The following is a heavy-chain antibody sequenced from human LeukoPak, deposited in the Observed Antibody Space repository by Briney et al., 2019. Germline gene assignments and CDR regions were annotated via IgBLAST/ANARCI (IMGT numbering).Heavy chain of an antibody. V-gene: IGHV1-8*01. CDR1: GYTFTSYD. CDR3: AMRGSGSYSY. Sequence: ASMRVSCKASGYTFTSYDINWVRQATGQGLEWMGWMNPNSGNTGYAQKFQGRVTMTRNTSISTAYMELSSLRSEVTAVYYCAMRGSGSYSYWGQGTLVTVSS. D-gene: IGHD1-26*01. CDR2: MNPNSGNT. J-gene: IGHJ4*02.